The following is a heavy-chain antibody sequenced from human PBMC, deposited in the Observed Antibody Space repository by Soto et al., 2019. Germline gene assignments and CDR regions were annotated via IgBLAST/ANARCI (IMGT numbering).Heavy chain of an antibody. J-gene: IGHJ1*01. V-gene: IGHV4-39*01. D-gene: IGHD2-21*02. Sequence: SETLSLTCTVTGDSISSRSYYWGWIRQPPGKGLEWIGSIYYSGSTYNNPSLRSRVSMSIDTSKDQFSLKLKSVTAADTALYFCARQRTSVVTQAYFVVRGPGSLVSVSS. CDR2: IYYSGST. CDR1: GDSISSRSYY. CDR3: ARQRTSVVTQAYFVV.